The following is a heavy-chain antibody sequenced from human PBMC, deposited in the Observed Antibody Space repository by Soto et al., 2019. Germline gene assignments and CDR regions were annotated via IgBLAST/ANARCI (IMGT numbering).Heavy chain of an antibody. Sequence: QVQLVESGGGVVQPGRSLRLSCAASGFTFSSYAMHWVRQAPGKGLEWVAVISYDGSNKYYADSVKGRFTISRDNSKKTVYLQMNSLKAEDTAVDYCARDRDIVVVVAAVFDYWGQGTLVTVSS. CDR2: ISYDGSNK. J-gene: IGHJ4*02. CDR3: ARDRDIVVVVAAVFDY. D-gene: IGHD2-15*01. V-gene: IGHV3-30-3*01. CDR1: GFTFSSYA.